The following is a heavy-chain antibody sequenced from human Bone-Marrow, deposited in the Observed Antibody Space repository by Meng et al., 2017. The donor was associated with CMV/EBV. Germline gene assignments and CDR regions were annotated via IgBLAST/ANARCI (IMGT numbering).Heavy chain of an antibody. D-gene: IGHD5-24*01. Sequence: SETLSLTCTVSGGSISSYYWSWIRQPPGKGLEWIGYIYYSGSTNYNPSLKSRVTISVDTSKNQFSLKLSSVTAADTAVYYCAREEMATRGVVFDYWGQGTLVTVCS. J-gene: IGHJ4*02. CDR1: GGSISSYY. CDR2: IYYSGST. V-gene: IGHV4-59*01. CDR3: AREEMATRGVVFDY.